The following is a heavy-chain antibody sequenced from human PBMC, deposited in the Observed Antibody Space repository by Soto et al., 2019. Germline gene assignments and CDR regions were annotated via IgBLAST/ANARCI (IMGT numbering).Heavy chain of an antibody. CDR2: IYHSGST. CDR1: GGSISSSNW. CDR3: ARIGSSGYDWNYYGMEV. Sequence: QVQLQESGPGLVKPSGTLSLTCAVSGGSISSSNWWSWVRQPPGKGLEWIGEIYHSGSTNYNPSLKGGVTISVDKSKTQFSLKLSSATAADTAVYYWARIGSSGYDWNYYGMEVWGQGTTVTVSS. V-gene: IGHV4-4*02. J-gene: IGHJ6*02. D-gene: IGHD5-12*01.